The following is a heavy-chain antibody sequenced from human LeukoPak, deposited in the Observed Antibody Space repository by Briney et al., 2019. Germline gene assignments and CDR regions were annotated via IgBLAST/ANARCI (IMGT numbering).Heavy chain of an antibody. D-gene: IGHD4-17*01. Sequence: GGSLRLSCAASGFTVSSNHMSWVRQAPGKGLEWVSVIYSGGTIYYADSVKGRFTISRDNSKNTLYLQINGMRAEDTAVYYCARDRSTTAVDYWGQGTLVTVSS. CDR2: IYSGGTI. CDR1: GFTVSSNH. J-gene: IGHJ4*02. CDR3: ARDRSTTAVDY. V-gene: IGHV3-66*01.